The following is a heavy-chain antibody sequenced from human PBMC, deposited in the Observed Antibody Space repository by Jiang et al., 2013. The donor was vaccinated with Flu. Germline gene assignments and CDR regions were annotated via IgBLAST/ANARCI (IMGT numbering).Heavy chain of an antibody. D-gene: IGHD6-6*01. CDR3: ARGSGPIAARPYYYYYGMDV. CDR2: IIPILGIA. J-gene: IGHJ6*04. Sequence: GAEVKKPGSSVKVSCKASGGTFSSYAISWVRQAPGQGLEWMGRIIPILGIANYAQKFQGRVTITADKSTSTAYMELSSLRSEDTAVYYCARGSGPIAARPYYYYYGMDVWGKGTTVTVSS. CDR1: GGTFSSYA. V-gene: IGHV1-69*04.